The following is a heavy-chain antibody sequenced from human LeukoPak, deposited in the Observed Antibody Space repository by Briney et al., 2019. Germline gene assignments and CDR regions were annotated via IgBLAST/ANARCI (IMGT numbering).Heavy chain of an antibody. CDR2: ISSSSSTI. CDR1: GFTFSTYS. CDR3: ARPDKNSGYDLLCAFDI. V-gene: IGHV3-48*01. Sequence: GGSLRLSCAASGFTFSTYSMNWVRQAPGKGLEWVSYISSSSSTIYYADSVKGRFTISRDNAKNSLYLQMNSLRAEDTAVYYCARPDKNSGYDLLCAFDIWGQGTMVTVSS. J-gene: IGHJ3*02. D-gene: IGHD5-12*01.